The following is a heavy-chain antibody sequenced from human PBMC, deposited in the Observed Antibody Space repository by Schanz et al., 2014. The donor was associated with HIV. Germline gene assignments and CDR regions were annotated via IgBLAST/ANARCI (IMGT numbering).Heavy chain of an antibody. D-gene: IGHD1-26*01. CDR3: ARGQWAAPDS. CDR2: IKTDGTEK. CDR1: GFTFSGYW. J-gene: IGHJ4*02. V-gene: IGHV3-7*01. Sequence: EVQLVESGGGLVQPGGSLRLSCAASGFTFSGYWMAWVRQAPGKGLEWMASIKTDGTEKYYVDSVKGRFTISRDKAKNSLYLQMNSLTAEDTAVYYCARGQWAAPDSWGQGTLVTVSS.